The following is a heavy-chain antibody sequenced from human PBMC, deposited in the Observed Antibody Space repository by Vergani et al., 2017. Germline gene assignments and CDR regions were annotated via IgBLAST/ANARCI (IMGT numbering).Heavy chain of an antibody. CDR2: ISGSGGST. Sequence: VQLVESGGGVVQPGRSLRLSCAASGFTFSSYAMSWVRQAPGKGLEWVSAISGSGGSTYYADSVKGRFTISRDNSKNTLYLQMNSLRAEDTAVYYCAKAFSYSSSWYDPVGATSGSYWGQGNLVNVP. CDR1: GFTFSSYA. J-gene: IGHJ4*02. V-gene: IGHV3-23*04. D-gene: IGHD6-13*01. CDR3: AKAFSYSSSWYDPVGATSGSY.